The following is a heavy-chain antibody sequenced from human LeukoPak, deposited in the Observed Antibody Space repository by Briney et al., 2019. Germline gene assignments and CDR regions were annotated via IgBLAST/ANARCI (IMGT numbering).Heavy chain of an antibody. D-gene: IGHD5-12*01. V-gene: IGHV4-34*01. J-gene: IGHJ5*02. CDR2: INHSGST. Sequence: PSETLSLTCAVYGGSFSGYYWSWIRQPPGKGLEWIGEINHSGSTNYNPPLKSRVTISVDTSKNQFSLKLSSVTAADTAVYYCARISSGWLRQSRGRVNWFDPWGQGTLVTVSS. CDR3: ARISSGWLRQSRGRVNWFDP. CDR1: GGSFSGYY.